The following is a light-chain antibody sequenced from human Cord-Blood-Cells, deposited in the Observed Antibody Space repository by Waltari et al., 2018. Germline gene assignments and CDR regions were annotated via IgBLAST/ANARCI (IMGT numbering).Light chain of an antibody. J-gene: IGKJ4*01. CDR3: QQYYSTLT. CDR2: WAS. CDR1: QSVLYSSNNKNY. V-gene: IGKV4-1*01. Sequence: DIVMTKSPASLAVSLGARATINCKSSQSVLYSSNNKNYLAWYQQKPGQPPKLLIYWASTRESGVPDRFSGSGSGTEFTLTISSLQAEDVAVYYCQQYYSTLTFGGGTKVEIK.